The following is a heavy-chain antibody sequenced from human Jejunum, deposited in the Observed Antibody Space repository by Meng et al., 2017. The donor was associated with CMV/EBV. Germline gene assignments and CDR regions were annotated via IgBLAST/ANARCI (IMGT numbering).Heavy chain of an antibody. V-gene: IGHV3-23*01. J-gene: IGHJ4*02. D-gene: IGHD3-10*01. CDR1: GFTFSSYA. Sequence: SCAASGFTFSSYAMTWVRQAPGKGLEWVSGMTGSGGSTYYADSVKGRFTISRDDSKNTVFLQMNSLRADDTAVYYCARGERDLMDWGQGTLVTVSS. CDR2: MTGSGGST. CDR3: ARGERDLMD.